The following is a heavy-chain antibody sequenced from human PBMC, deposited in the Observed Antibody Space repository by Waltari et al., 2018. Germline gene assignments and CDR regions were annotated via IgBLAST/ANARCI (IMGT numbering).Heavy chain of an antibody. CDR3: ARGVAAAGTGDY. CDR1: GYSISSGYY. V-gene: IGHV4-38-2*01. D-gene: IGHD6-13*01. CDR2: IYHSGST. J-gene: IGHJ4*02. Sequence: QVQLQESGPGLVKPSETLSLTCAVSGYSISSGYYWGWIRQPPGKGLEWIGSIYHSGSTYYNPSLKSRVTISVDTSKNQFSLKLSSVTAADTAVYYCARGVAAAGTGDYWGQGTLVTVSS.